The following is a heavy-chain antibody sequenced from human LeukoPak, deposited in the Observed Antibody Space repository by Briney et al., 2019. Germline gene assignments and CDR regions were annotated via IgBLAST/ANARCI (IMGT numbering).Heavy chain of an antibody. CDR2: ISAYNGNT. V-gene: IGHV1-18*01. CDR1: GYTFTSYG. CDR3: ASATPEGVPADDNAFDI. Sequence: ASVKVSCKASGYTFTSYGISWVRQAPGQGLEWMGWISAYNGNTNYAQKFQGRVTMTTDTSTSTAYMELRSLRSDDTAVYYCASATPEGVPADDNAFDIWGQGTMVTVSS. J-gene: IGHJ3*02. D-gene: IGHD2-2*01.